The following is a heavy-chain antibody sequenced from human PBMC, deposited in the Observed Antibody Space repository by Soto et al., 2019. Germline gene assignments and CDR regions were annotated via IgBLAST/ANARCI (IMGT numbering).Heavy chain of an antibody. CDR2: IYHSGST. V-gene: IGHV4-30-2*01. D-gene: IGHD3-3*01. Sequence: QLQLQESGSGLVKPSQTLSLTCAVSGGSISSGGYSWSWIRQPPGKGLEWIGYIYHSGSTYYNPSLKSRVTISVDRSKNQFSLKLSSVTAADTAVYYCARSKRYDFWSGYYLGDWGQGTLVTVSS. CDR1: GGSISSGGYS. CDR3: ARSKRYDFWSGYYLGD. J-gene: IGHJ4*02.